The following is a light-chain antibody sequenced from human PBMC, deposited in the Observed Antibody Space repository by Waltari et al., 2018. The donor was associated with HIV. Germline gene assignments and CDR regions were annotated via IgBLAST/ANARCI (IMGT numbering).Light chain of an antibody. Sequence: QLVLTQSPSASASLGASVKLTCTLSSGHGSYAIAWHQQQPEKGPRYLMKLNSDGSHSKGDGIPDRFSGSSSGAERSLTISSLQSEDEADYYCQTWGTGVFGGGTKLTVL. CDR3: QTWGTGV. V-gene: IGLV4-69*01. CDR1: SGHGSYA. J-gene: IGLJ3*02. CDR2: LNSDGSH.